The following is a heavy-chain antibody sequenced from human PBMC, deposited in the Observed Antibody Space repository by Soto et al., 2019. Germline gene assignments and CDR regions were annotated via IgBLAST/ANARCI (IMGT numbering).Heavy chain of an antibody. J-gene: IGHJ6*02. V-gene: IGHV3-23*01. Sequence: EVQLLESGGGLVQPGGSLRLSCAASGFTFSSYAMSWVRQAPGKGLEWVSAISGSGGSTYYADSVKGRFTISRDNSKNTLYLQMNSLRAEDTAVYYWAKTRDWGEAYYYYGMDVWGQGTTVTVSS. D-gene: IGHD3-16*01. CDR2: ISGSGGST. CDR1: GFTFSSYA. CDR3: AKTRDWGEAYYYYGMDV.